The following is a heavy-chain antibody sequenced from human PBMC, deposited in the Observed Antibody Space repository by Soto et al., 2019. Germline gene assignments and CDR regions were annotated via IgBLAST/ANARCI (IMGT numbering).Heavy chain of an antibody. CDR1: GGSISSYY. V-gene: IGHV4-4*07. Sequence: RSLTCTVSGGSISSYYWSWIRQPAGKGLEWIGRIYTSGSTNYNPSLKSRVTMSVDTSKNQFSLKLSSVTAADTAVYYCARINMDCSSTSCYHSPDAFDIWGQGTMVTVSS. CDR3: ARINMDCSSTSCYHSPDAFDI. CDR2: IYTSGST. D-gene: IGHD2-2*01. J-gene: IGHJ3*02.